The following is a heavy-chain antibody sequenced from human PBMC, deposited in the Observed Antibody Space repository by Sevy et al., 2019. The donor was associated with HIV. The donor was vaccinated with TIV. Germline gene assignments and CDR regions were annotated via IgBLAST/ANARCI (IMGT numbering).Heavy chain of an antibody. CDR1: GGSISSGGYY. CDR2: IYYDGST. V-gene: IGHV4-31*03. J-gene: IGHJ6*02. Sequence: SETLSLTCTVSGGSISSGGYYWSWIRQHPGKGLEWIGYIYYDGSTNYNPSLKSRVIISVDTSKNQFSLKLTSVTAADTAVYYCARDSVIGAEGMDVWDQGTTVTVSS. CDR3: ARDSVIGAEGMDV.